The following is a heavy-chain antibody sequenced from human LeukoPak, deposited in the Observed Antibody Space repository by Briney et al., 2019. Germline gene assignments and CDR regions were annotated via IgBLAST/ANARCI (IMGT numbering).Heavy chain of an antibody. Sequence: SGPTLVNPTQTLTLTCTFSGFSLSTSGVGVGWIRQPPGKALEWLALIYWNDDKRYSPSLKSRLTITKDTSKNQVVLTMTNMDPVDTATYFCAHRPVRGSIWYRGTLGAFDIWGQGTMVTVSS. CDR1: GFSLSTSGVG. D-gene: IGHD6-13*01. J-gene: IGHJ3*02. CDR2: IYWNDDK. CDR3: AHRPVRGSIWYRGTLGAFDI. V-gene: IGHV2-5*01.